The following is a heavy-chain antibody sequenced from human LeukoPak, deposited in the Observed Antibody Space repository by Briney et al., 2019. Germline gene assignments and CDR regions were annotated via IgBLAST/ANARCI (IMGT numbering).Heavy chain of an antibody. CDR1: GGSFSGYY. V-gene: IGHV4-34*01. Sequence: SETLSLTCAVYGGSFSGYYWSWIRQPPGKGLEWLGEINHSGSTNYNPSLKSRVTISVDTSKNQFSLKLSSVTAADTAVYYCARTGSTVTMLYPFDHWGQGTLVTVSS. J-gene: IGHJ4*02. CDR2: INHSGST. D-gene: IGHD4-17*01. CDR3: ARTGSTVTMLYPFDH.